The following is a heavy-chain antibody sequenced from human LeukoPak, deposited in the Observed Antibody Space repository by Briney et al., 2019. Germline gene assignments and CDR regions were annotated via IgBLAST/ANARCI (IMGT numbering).Heavy chain of an antibody. J-gene: IGHJ4*02. D-gene: IGHD6-13*01. CDR2: MNPNSGNT. CDR1: VYTFTIYD. CDR3: ARGYEERQLDY. V-gene: IGHV1-8*03. Sequence: ASVTVSFKASVYTFTIYDINWVRQATGQGLEWMGWMNPNSGNTGYAQKFQGRVTITRNTSISTAYMELSSLRSEDTAVYYCARGYEERQLDYWGQGTLVTVSS.